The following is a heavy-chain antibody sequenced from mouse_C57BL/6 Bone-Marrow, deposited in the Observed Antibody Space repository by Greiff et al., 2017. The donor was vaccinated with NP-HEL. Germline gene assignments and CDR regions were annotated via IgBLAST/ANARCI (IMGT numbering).Heavy chain of an antibody. CDR2: INPSSGYT. CDR1: GYTFTSYW. D-gene: IGHD2-1*01. Sequence: VMLVESGAELAKPGASVKLSCKASGYTFTSYWMHWVKQRPGQGLEWIGYINPSSGYTKYNQKFKDKATLTADKSSSTAYMQLSSLTYEDSAVYYCARGTYGNYYYFDYWGQGTTLTVSS. CDR3: ARGTYGNYYYFDY. V-gene: IGHV1-7*01. J-gene: IGHJ2*01.